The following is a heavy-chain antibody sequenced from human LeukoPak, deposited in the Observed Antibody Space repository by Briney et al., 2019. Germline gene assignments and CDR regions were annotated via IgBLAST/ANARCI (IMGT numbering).Heavy chain of an antibody. J-gene: IGHJ5*02. Sequence: GRSLRPSRAPSRLTPSTYEMNWLPHPPPKGLEWVSFISSSGNTIYYSDSVKVRFTISRDNAKNSLYLQMNSLRAEHTAVYYCARGMDAWGQGTLVTVSS. CDR3: ARGMDA. CDR2: ISSSGNTI. CDR1: RLTPSTYE. V-gene: IGHV3-48*03.